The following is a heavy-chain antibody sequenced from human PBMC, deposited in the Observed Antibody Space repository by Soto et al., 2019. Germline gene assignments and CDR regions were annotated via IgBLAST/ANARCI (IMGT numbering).Heavy chain of an antibody. CDR2: INADNGNT. Sequence: ASVKVSCKTSGYSFTNYDMHCVRQAPGQSLEGMGWINADNGNTKYSQKFQGRVTITRNTAASTAYMELRSLRSEDTAVYYCARGAKYYYDSSGYYYIFHYWGQGTQVTVSS. V-gene: IGHV1-3*01. J-gene: IGHJ4*02. D-gene: IGHD3-22*01. CDR1: GYSFTNYD. CDR3: ARGAKYYYDSSGYYYIFHY.